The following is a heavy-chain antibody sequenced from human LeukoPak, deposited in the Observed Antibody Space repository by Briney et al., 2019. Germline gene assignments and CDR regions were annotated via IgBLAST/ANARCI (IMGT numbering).Heavy chain of an antibody. V-gene: IGHV4-38-2*02. CDR1: GYSTSSDYY. J-gene: IGHJ4*02. CDR2: IYHSGST. D-gene: IGHD3-16*02. CDR3: ARYDVWGTYRAFDY. Sequence: SETLSLTCTVSGYSTSSDYYWGWIRQPPGRGLEWIGTIYHSGSTYYNPSLKSRVTISVDTSKNQFSLKLSSVTAADTAVYYCARYDVWGTYRAFDYWGQGTLVTVSS.